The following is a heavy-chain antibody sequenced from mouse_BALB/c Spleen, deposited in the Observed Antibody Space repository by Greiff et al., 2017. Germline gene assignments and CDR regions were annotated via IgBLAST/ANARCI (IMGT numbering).Heavy chain of an antibody. CDR1: GFSLTSYG. CDR2: IWAGGST. D-gene: IGHD2-1*01. J-gene: IGHJ3*01. Sequence: VHLVESGPGLVAPSQSLSITCTVSGFSLTSYGVHWVRQPPGKGLEWLGVIWAGGSTNYNSALMSRLSISKDNSKSQVFLKMNSLQTDDTAMYYCASPYGNYVGPWFAYWGQGTLVTVSA. V-gene: IGHV2-9*02. CDR3: ASPYGNYVGPWFAY.